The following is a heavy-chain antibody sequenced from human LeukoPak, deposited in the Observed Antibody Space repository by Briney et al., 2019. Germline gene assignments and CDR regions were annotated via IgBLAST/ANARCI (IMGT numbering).Heavy chain of an antibody. Sequence: SETLSLTCTVSGGSISSYSWSWIRQPPGKGLEWIGYIYYSGSTNYNPSLKSRVTISVDTSKNQFSLKLSSVTAADTAVYYCARGGELLGYYYMDVWGKGTTVTVSS. V-gene: IGHV4-59*01. J-gene: IGHJ6*03. CDR2: IYYSGST. CDR1: GGSISSYS. D-gene: IGHD3-16*01. CDR3: ARGGELLGYYYMDV.